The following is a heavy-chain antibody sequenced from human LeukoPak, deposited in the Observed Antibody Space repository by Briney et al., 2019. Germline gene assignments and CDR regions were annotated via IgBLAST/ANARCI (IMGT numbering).Heavy chain of an antibody. Sequence: QPGGSLRLSCAASGFTFSSYALSWVRQAPGKGLEWVSAITGSGGSTYYADSVKGRFTISRDNSKNTLYLQMNSLRAEDTAIYYCAKDGLRGGSRMYYYMDVWGKGTTVTVSS. V-gene: IGHV3-23*01. CDR2: ITGSGGST. D-gene: IGHD1-26*01. CDR3: AKDGLRGGSRMYYYMDV. J-gene: IGHJ6*03. CDR1: GFTFSSYA.